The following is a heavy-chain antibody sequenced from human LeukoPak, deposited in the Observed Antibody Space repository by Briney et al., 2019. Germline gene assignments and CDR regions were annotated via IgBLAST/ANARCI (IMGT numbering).Heavy chain of an antibody. CDR3: VTGKIYCSTTSCSGDY. J-gene: IGHJ4*02. CDR2: FHPEDGET. CDR1: GYTLTELS. Sequence: ASVKVSCKVSGYTLTELSMHWVRQAPGKRLEWMGGFHPEDGETVYAQKFQGRGTMTEDTSTDTAYMELSSLRSEDTAVYYCVTGKIYCSTTSCSGDYWGQGTLVTVSS. V-gene: IGHV1-24*01. D-gene: IGHD2-2*01.